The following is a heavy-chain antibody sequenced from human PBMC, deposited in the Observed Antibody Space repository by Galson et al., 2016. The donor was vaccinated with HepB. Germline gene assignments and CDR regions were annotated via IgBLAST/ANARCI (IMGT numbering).Heavy chain of an antibody. Sequence: SLRLSCAASGFTLSDYGMAWVRQAPGRGLEWVATMAGVGGNTHYPDSVKGRFTISSDNSKNTLSLQMNSLRAEDTALYYCARDVGGIMFDYWGQGTLVTVSS. D-gene: IGHD3-16*02. CDR2: MAGVGGNT. J-gene: IGHJ4*02. CDR1: GFTLSDYG. CDR3: ARDVGGIMFDY. V-gene: IGHV3-23*01.